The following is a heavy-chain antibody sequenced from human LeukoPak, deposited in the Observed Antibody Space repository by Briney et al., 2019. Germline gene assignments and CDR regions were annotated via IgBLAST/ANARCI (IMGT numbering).Heavy chain of an antibody. CDR2: ISYDGSNK. V-gene: IGHV3-30*04. Sequence: GGSLRLSCAASGFTFSSHAMHWVRQAPGKGLEWVAVISYDGSNKYYADSVKGRFTISRDNSKNTLYLQMNSLRVEDTAVYYCAKVAKYYYGSETYYFFEHWGQGTPVTASS. D-gene: IGHD3-10*01. CDR3: AKVAKYYYGSETYYFFEH. J-gene: IGHJ4*02. CDR1: GFTFSSHA.